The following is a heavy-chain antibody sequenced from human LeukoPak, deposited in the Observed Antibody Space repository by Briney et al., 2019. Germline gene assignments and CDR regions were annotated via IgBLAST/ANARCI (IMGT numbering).Heavy chain of an antibody. Sequence: ASVKVSCKVSGYTLTELSMHWVRQAPGKGLEWMGGFDPEDGETIYAQKFQGRVTMTGNTSISTAYMELSSLRSEDTAVYYCARWNYVDGMDVWGQGTTVTVSS. CDR1: GYTLTELS. CDR3: ARWNYVDGMDV. J-gene: IGHJ6*02. V-gene: IGHV1-24*01. CDR2: FDPEDGET. D-gene: IGHD3-16*01.